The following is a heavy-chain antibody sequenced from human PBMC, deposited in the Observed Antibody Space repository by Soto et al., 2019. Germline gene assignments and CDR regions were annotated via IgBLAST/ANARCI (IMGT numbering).Heavy chain of an antibody. J-gene: IGHJ4*02. CDR2: TKNKVXT. V-gene: IGHV3-72*01. Sequence: EVQVVESGGGLVRPGGSLRLSCAASGFSFSDHFMDWVRQAPGKGLQWVARTKNKVXTEYAASVAGRFTVSRGDSESSXXXXXXXXXXXXXXXXXXXXXXRTSSAWSYYWGQGTLVTVSS. D-gene: IGHD6-19*01. CDR3: XXXXRTSSAWSYY. CDR1: GFSFSDHF.